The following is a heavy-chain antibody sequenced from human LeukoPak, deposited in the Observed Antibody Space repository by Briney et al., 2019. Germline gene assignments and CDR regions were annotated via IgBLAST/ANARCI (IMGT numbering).Heavy chain of an antibody. CDR2: IKQDGSEV. J-gene: IGHJ4*02. D-gene: IGHD2-8*02. CDR3: ARYTGWYFDY. Sequence: PGGSLRLSCAASGFTFGSYWMSWVRQAPGKGLEWVAKIKQDGSEVYYLDSVKGRFIVSRDNVKNSLYVQMNSLRVEDTAVYYCARYTGWYFDYWGQGTLVTVSS. V-gene: IGHV3-7*01. CDR1: GFTFGSYW.